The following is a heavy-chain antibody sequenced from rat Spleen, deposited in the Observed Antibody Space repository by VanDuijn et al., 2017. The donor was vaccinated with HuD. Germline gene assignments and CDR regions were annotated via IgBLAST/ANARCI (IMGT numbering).Heavy chain of an antibody. CDR1: GFTFSDYN. J-gene: IGHJ4*01. V-gene: IGHV5S10*01. CDR3: TTGLQWEFMDA. Sequence: EVQLVESGGGLVQPGRSLTLSCVVSGFTFSDYNMAWVRQAPEKGLEWVATIIYDGSRTYYRDSVKGRFTISRDNAESTLYLQMDSLRSEDTATYDCTTGLQWEFMDAWGQGASVTVSS. D-gene: IGHD1-1*01. CDR2: IIYDGSRT.